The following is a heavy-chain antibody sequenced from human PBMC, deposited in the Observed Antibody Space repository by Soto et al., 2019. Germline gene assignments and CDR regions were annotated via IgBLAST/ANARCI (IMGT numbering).Heavy chain of an antibody. V-gene: IGHV1-69*15. Sequence: SVKVSCKASGDTFSSYAISWVRQAHGQGLAGMGRIIPIFGTATYAQKIQGRVTITADESTSTAYMEVSGLGSEDTAVYYCARRIVVVPAAKPYYYGSSGYYFDYWGQGTLVTVSS. J-gene: IGHJ4*02. CDR3: ARRIVVVPAAKPYYYGSSGYYFDY. D-gene: IGHD2-2*01. CDR2: IIPIFGTA. CDR1: GDTFSSYA.